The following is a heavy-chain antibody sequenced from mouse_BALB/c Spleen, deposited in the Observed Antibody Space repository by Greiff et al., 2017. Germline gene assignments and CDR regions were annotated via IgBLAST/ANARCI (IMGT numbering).Heavy chain of an antibody. CDR1: GYTFTSYY. CDR3: TITTA. D-gene: IGHD1-2*01. Sequence: VQGVESGAELVKPGASVKLSCKASGYTFTSYYMYWVKQRPGQGLEWIGEINPSNGGTNFNEKFKSKATLTVDKSSSTAYMQLSSLTSEDSAVYYCTITTAWGQGTTLTVSS. V-gene: IGHV1S81*02. CDR2: INPSNGGT. J-gene: IGHJ2*01.